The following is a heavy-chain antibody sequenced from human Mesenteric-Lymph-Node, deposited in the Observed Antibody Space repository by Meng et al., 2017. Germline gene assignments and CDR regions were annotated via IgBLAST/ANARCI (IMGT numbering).Heavy chain of an antibody. CDR2: INHSGST. D-gene: IGHD2-2*01. CDR1: GGSFSGYY. V-gene: IGHV4-34*01. CDR3: ARTIGGADIVVVPAAYYFDY. J-gene: IGHJ4*02. Sequence: QVQLQQWGAGLLKPSETLSLTCAVYGGSFSGYYWSWIRQPPGKVLEWIGEINHSGSTNYNPSLKSRVTISVDTSKNQFSLKLSSVTAADTAVYYCARTIGGADIVVVPAAYYFDYWGQGTLVTVSS.